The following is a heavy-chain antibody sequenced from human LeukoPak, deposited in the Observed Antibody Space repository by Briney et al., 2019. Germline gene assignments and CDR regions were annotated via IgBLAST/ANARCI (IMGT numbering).Heavy chain of an antibody. V-gene: IGHV3-15*01. CDR1: GFTFSNAW. CDR2: IKSKTDVGTT. D-gene: IGHD4-17*01. J-gene: IGHJ4*02. Sequence: GGSLRLSCAASGFTFSNAWMSWVRQAPGKGLEWVGRIKSKTDVGTTDYAAPVKGRFTISRDDSKNTLYLQMNSLKTEDTAVYYCTSDTDYGDYIDYWGQGTLVTVSS. CDR3: TSDTDYGDYIDY.